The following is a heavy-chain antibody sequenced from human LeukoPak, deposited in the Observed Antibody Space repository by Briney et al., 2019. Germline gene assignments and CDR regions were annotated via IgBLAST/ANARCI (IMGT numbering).Heavy chain of an antibody. D-gene: IGHD6-19*01. CDR3: ARGLQIPKQSLGY. V-gene: IGHV4-34*01. Sequence: PSETLSLTCAVYGGSFSGYYRSWIRQPPGKGLEWIGEINHSGSTNYNPSLKSRVTISVDTSKNQFSLKLNSVAAADTAVYYCARGLQIPKQSLGYWGQGTLVTVSS. J-gene: IGHJ4*02. CDR2: INHSGST. CDR1: GGSFSGYY.